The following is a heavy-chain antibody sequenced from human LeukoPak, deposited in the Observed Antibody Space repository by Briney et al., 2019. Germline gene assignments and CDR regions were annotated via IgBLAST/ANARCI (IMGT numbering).Heavy chain of an antibody. CDR3: ARVPSFKLGYCSGGSCYPFDY. CDR1: GYTFTGYY. D-gene: IGHD2-15*01. J-gene: IGHJ4*02. CDR2: INPNSGGT. V-gene: IGHV1-2*06. Sequence: ASVKVSCKASGYTFTGYYMHWVRRAPGQGLEWMGRINPNSGGTNYAQKFQGRVTMTRDTSISTAYMELSRLRSDDTAVYYCARVPSFKLGYCSGGSCYPFDYWGQGTLVTVSS.